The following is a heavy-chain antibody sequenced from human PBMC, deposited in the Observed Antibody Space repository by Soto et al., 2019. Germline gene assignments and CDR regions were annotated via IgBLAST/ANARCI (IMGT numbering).Heavy chain of an antibody. CDR2: IQYSGDT. J-gene: IGHJ3*01. V-gene: IGHV4-61*08. D-gene: IGHD3-22*01. CDR3: ARHDYSDRAFDL. Sequence: SETLSLTCIVSGGSVGSGAYYWSWIRQPPGNALEWIGYIQYSGDTNYNSSLKSRVTISVDMSRNRFSLKLTSVTAADTAFYSCARHDYSDRAFDLWGQGTMVTVSS. CDR1: GGSVGSGAYY.